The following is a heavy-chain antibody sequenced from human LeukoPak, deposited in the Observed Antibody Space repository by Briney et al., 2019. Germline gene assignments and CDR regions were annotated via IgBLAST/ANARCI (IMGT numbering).Heavy chain of an antibody. D-gene: IGHD3-3*01. CDR1: GYTFTSYD. CDR2: MNPNSGNT. V-gene: IGHV1-8*03. J-gene: IGHJ5*02. CDR3: ARGDSLRITIFGVVTPSWFDP. Sequence: ASVKVSCKASGYTFTSYDINWVRQAPGQGLEWMGWMNPNSGNTGYAQKFQGRVTITRNTSISTAYMELSSLRSEDTAVYYCARGDSLRITIFGVVTPSWFDPWGQGTLVTVS.